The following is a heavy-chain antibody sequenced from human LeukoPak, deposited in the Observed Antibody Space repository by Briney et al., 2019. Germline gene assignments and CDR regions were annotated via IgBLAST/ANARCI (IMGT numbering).Heavy chain of an antibody. CDR3: ARAKPPTYYYDSSGYHFDY. V-gene: IGHV3-23*01. D-gene: IGHD3-22*01. CDR1: GFTFSSYG. CDR2: ISGSGGST. J-gene: IGHJ4*02. Sequence: GGTLRLSCAASGFTFSSYGMSWVRQAPGKGLEWVSAISGSGGSTYYTHSVKGRFTISRDNSKNTLHLQMNSLRVEDTAVYYCARAKPPTYYYDSSGYHFDYWGQGTLVTVSS.